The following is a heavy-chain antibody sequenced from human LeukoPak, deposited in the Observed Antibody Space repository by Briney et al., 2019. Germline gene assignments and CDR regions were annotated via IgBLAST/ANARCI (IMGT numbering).Heavy chain of an antibody. CDR1: GFALSSHW. J-gene: IGHJ4*02. V-gene: IGHV3-30-3*01. D-gene: IGHD5-24*01. CDR2: ISYDGSNK. CDR3: ARSGDGYNDDY. Sequence: PGGSLRLSCAASGFALSSHWMTWVRQAPGKGLEWVAVISYDGSNKYYADSVKGRFTISRDNSKNTLYLQMNSLRAEDTAVYYCARSGDGYNDDYWGQGTLVTVSS.